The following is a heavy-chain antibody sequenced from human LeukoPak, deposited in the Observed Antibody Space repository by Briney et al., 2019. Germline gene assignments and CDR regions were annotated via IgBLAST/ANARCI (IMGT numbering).Heavy chain of an antibody. V-gene: IGHV3-23*01. CDR3: AKDRAYYSDSSGYYLVRAYDY. D-gene: IGHD3-22*01. CDR1: GCTFRTYA. J-gene: IGHJ4*02. CDR2: ISGSGGRT. Sequence: GGSLRLSCAASGCTFRTYAMSWVRQAPGRGLEGISGISGSGGRTVYADSVKGRFTISRENSKKTLCRQMNRLRAEDTAVYYCAKDRAYYSDSSGYYLVRAYDYWGQGTLVTVSS.